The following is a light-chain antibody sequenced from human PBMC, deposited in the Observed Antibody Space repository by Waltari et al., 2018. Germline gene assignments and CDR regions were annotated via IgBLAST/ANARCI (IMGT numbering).Light chain of an antibody. J-gene: IGKJ1*01. Sequence: EIVLTQSPCTLSLSPGESATLSCRASQSVSRTLAWYQPKPGQAPNILSYCASIRATGLPDRFPCSWSGTGFSLTISILEPEDFAIYVCPHCVRLPATFGQGTKVAIK. V-gene: IGKV3-20*01. CDR3: PHCVRLPAT. CDR1: QSVSRT. CDR2: CAS.